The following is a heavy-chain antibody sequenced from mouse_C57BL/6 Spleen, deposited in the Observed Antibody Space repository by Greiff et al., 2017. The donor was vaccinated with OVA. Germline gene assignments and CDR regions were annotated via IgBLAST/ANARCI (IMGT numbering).Heavy chain of an antibody. J-gene: IGHJ3*01. CDR3: TRSGVTTQFAY. V-gene: IGHV1-15*01. CDR2: IDPETGGT. D-gene: IGHD2-2*01. Sequence: QVQLQQSGAELVRPGASVTLSCKASGYTFTDYEMHWVKQTPVHGLEWIGAIDPETGGTAYNQKFKGKAILTADKSSSTAYMELRSLTSEDSAVYYCTRSGVTTQFAYWGQGTLVTVSA. CDR1: GYTFTDYE.